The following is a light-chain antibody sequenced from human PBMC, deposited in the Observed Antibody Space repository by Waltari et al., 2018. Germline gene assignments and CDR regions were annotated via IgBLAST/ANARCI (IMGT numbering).Light chain of an antibody. V-gene: IGLV1-40*01. J-gene: IGLJ3*02. Sequence: QSVLTQPPSVSGAPGHSVTISSTGSRSNIGAGYDVTGYQQLPDAAPKLLISSFVNRPSGVPDRFYGSKSGTSASLAINGLQAEDEAIYYCQSYDSSLNAVFGGGTKVTVL. CDR3: QSYDSSLNAV. CDR2: SFV. CDR1: RSNIGAGYD.